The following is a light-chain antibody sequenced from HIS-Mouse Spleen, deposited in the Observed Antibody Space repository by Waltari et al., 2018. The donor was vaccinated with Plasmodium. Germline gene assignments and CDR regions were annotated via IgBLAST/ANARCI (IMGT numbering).Light chain of an antibody. CDR1: QSVLYSSNNKNY. CDR3: QQYYSTPPYT. CDR2: WAS. J-gene: IGKJ2*01. V-gene: IGKV4-1*01. Sequence: DIVMTPSPDSLAVSLGERATINCKSSQSVLYSSNNKNYLAWYQQKPGQTPKLLIYWASTRESGVPDRFSGSGSGTDFTLTISSLQAEDVAVYYCQQYYSTPPYTFGQGTKLEIK.